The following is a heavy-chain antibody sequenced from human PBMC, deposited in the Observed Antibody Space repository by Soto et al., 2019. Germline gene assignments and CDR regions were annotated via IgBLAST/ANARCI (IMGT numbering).Heavy chain of an antibody. CDR1: GYTFTSYD. Sequence: QVQLVQSGAEVKKPGASVKVSCKASGYTFTSYDINWVRQATGQGLEWMGWMNPNSGNTGYAQKFQGRFTMTRNTSISTAYMELSSLRSEDTAVYYCARVRYCSSTSCPATYYFDYWGQGTLVTVSS. V-gene: IGHV1-8*01. CDR2: MNPNSGNT. D-gene: IGHD2-2*01. J-gene: IGHJ4*02. CDR3: ARVRYCSSTSCPATYYFDY.